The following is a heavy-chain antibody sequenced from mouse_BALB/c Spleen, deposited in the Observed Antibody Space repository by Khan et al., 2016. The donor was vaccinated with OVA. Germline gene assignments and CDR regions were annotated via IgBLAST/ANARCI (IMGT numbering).Heavy chain of an antibody. Sequence: QVQLQQSGAELVKPGASVKLSCKASGYTFTSYDINWVRQRPEQGLEWIGWMFPGDGSTKYNENFKGQATLTTDKSSSTAYMQLSRLTSEDSGADVCARGGYGGFAYWGQGTLVTVSA. CDR2: MFPGDGST. J-gene: IGHJ3*01. V-gene: IGHV1S56*01. CDR1: GYTFTSYD. CDR3: ARGGYGGFAY. D-gene: IGHD2-14*01.